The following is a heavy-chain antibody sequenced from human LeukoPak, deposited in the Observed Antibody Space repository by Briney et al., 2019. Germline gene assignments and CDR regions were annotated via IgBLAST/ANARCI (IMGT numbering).Heavy chain of an antibody. Sequence: ASVKVSCKASGYNFNSYGISWVRQAPGQGLEWMGWISGYNGNTNYVQKLQGRVTMTTDTSTSTAYMELRSLRSDDTAVYYCARAIAAAVNDYWGQGTLVTVSS. J-gene: IGHJ4*02. CDR1: GYNFNSYG. V-gene: IGHV1-18*01. CDR2: ISGYNGNT. D-gene: IGHD6-13*01. CDR3: ARAIAAAVNDY.